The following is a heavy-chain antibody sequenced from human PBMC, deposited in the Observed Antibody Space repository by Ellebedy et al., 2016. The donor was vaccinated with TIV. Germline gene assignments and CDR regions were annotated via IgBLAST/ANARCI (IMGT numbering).Heavy chain of an antibody. Sequence: AASVKVSCKASGYTFTRYYMHWVRQAPGQGLEWMGLTNTSDGSTSYAQKFQGRVTMTRDTSTNTVSMELSSLRSDDTAVYYCARDRLSGLGGGGVDVWGQGTTVTVSS. CDR2: TNTSDGST. CDR3: ARDRLSGLGGGGVDV. J-gene: IGHJ6*02. V-gene: IGHV1-46*01. CDR1: GYTFTRYY. D-gene: IGHD3-10*01.